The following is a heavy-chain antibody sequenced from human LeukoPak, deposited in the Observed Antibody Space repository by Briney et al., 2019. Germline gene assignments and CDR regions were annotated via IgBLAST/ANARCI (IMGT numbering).Heavy chain of an antibody. CDR3: ARGIVRITIFGVVINWFDP. J-gene: IGHJ5*02. V-gene: IGHV1-8*01. CDR2: MNPNSGNT. CDR1: GYTFTSYD. Sequence: ASVKVSCKASGYTFTSYDINWVRQAPGQGLEWMGWMNPNSGNTGYAPKFQGRVTRTRNTSISTAYMELSSLRSEDTAVYYCARGIVRITIFGVVINWFDPWGQGTLVTVSS. D-gene: IGHD3-3*01.